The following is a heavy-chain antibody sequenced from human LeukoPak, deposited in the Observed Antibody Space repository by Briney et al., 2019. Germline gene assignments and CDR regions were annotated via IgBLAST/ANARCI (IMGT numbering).Heavy chain of an antibody. CDR2: ISGGGDIT. J-gene: IGHJ4*02. V-gene: IGHV3-23*01. D-gene: IGHD1-26*01. CDR3: ASSIVGATYDY. CDR1: GFNFANHA. Sequence: PGGSLRLSCAASGFNFANHAMSWVRQTPGKGLEWVSAISGGGDITYYADSVRGRFTISRDNSKDTLFLQMHSLRPGDTAVYYCASSIVGATYDYWGQGTLVTVSS.